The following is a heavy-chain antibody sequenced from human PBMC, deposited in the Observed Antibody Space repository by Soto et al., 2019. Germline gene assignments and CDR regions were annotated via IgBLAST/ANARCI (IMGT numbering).Heavy chain of an antibody. Sequence: EVQLVESGGGVVQPGGSLRLSCAASGFSFSDYEMNWVRQAPGKGLEWVSYSSRSGSTIEYADSVKGRFTISRDYAKTSLYLQMNSLRVADTAVYYCAIGYYSKKFDYWGQGTLVTVSS. CDR1: GFSFSDYE. CDR2: SSRSGSTI. CDR3: AIGYYSKKFDY. J-gene: IGHJ4*02. V-gene: IGHV3-48*03. D-gene: IGHD3-22*01.